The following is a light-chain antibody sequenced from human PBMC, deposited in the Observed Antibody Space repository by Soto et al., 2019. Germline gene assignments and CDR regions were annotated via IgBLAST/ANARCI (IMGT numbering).Light chain of an antibody. Sequence: AIRMTPSPSSFSASTGDRVTITCRASQGISSYLAWYQQKPGKAPKLLIYAASTLQSRVPSRFSGSGSGSDFTLTVSCLQSEDFATYYCQQYYSYPLTCGGGTKVEIK. CDR3: QQYYSYPLT. J-gene: IGKJ4*01. CDR1: QGISSY. V-gene: IGKV1-8*01. CDR2: AAS.